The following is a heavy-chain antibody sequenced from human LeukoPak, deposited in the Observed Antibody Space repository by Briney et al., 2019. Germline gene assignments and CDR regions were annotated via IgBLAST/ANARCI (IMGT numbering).Heavy chain of an antibody. CDR3: ARSPRSYYYDSSGYHDY. J-gene: IGHJ4*02. CDR1: GGSVSSYY. V-gene: IGHV4-4*07. Sequence: SETLSLTCTVSGGSVSSYYWSWIRQPAGKGLEWIGRIYTSGSTNYNPSLKSRVTMSVDTSKNQFSLKLSSVTAADTAVYYCARSPRSYYYDSSGYHDYWGQGTLVTVSS. D-gene: IGHD3-22*01. CDR2: IYTSGST.